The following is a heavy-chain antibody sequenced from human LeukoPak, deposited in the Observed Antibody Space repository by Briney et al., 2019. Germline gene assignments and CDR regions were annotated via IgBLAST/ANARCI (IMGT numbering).Heavy chain of an antibody. V-gene: IGHV3-21*01. D-gene: IGHD5-24*01. CDR3: ARGVEMATIPNWFDP. CDR1: GFTFSTYN. CDR2: ISRSSNYI. J-gene: IGHJ5*02. Sequence: GGSLRLSCAASGFTFSTYNMNWVRQAPGKGLEWVSSISRSSNYIYYADSVRGRFTISRDNAKNSLYLQMNSLRVEDTAVYYCARGVEMATIPNWFDPWGQGTLVTVSS.